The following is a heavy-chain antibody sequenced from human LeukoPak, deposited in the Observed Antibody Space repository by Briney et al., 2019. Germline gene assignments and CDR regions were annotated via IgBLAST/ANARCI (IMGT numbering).Heavy chain of an antibody. J-gene: IGHJ4*02. CDR3: ARSRGPGNHYFYY. V-gene: IGHV3-23*01. Sequence: GGSLRLSCAASGFTFSSYAMSWVRQAPRKGLEWVSTSSDTTYYTDSVKGRFTISRDTSKNTLYLQMNSLGAADTAVYYCARSRGPGNHYFYYWGQGALVTVSS. CDR1: GFTFSSYA. D-gene: IGHD4-23*01. CDR2: SSDTT.